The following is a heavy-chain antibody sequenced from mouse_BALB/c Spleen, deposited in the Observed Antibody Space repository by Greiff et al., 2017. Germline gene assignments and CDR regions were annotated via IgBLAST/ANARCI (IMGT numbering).Heavy chain of an antibody. J-gene: IGHJ4*01. CDR3: ARDDRYDLYAMDY. CDR1: GFTFSDYY. D-gene: IGHD2-14*01. CDR2: ISDGGSYT. Sequence: EVNVVESGGGLVKPGGSLKLSCAASGFTFSDYYMYWVRQTPEKRLEWVATISDGGSYTYYPDSVKGRFTISRDNAKNNLYLQMSSLKSEDTAMYYCARDDRYDLYAMDYWGQGTSVTVSS. V-gene: IGHV5-4*02.